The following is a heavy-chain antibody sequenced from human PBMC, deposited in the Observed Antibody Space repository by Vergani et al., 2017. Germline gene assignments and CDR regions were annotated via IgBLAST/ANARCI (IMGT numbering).Heavy chain of an antibody. Sequence: EVQLVESGGGLVQPGGSLRLSCAASGFTFSSYAMSWVRQAPGKGLEWVSAISGSGGSTYYADSVKGRFTISRDNSKNSLYLQMNSLRAEDTAVYYCARGGLGSGWYKMDYWGQGTLVTVSS. CDR1: GFTFSSYA. CDR3: ARGGLGSGWYKMDY. CDR2: ISGSGGST. V-gene: IGHV3-23*04. J-gene: IGHJ4*02. D-gene: IGHD6-19*01.